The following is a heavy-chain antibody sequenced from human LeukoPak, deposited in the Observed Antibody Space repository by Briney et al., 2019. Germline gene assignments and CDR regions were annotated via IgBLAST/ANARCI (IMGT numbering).Heavy chain of an antibody. CDR2: IRSDGSNK. V-gene: IGHV3-30*02. CDR1: GFSFSSYW. J-gene: IGHJ6*03. Sequence: GGSLRLSCAASGFSFSSYWMSWVRQAPGKGLEWVAFIRSDGSNKFYADSVKGRFTISRDNSKNTLYLQMNSLRAEDTAMYYCAKVLAYGAYYYYYMDVWGKGTTVTVSS. D-gene: IGHD4/OR15-4a*01. CDR3: AKVLAYGAYYYYYMDV.